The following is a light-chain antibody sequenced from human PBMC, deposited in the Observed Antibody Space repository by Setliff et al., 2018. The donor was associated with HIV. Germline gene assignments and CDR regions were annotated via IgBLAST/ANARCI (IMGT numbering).Light chain of an antibody. Sequence: SYELTQAPSVSVAPGKTARITCGGNNIGSKSVHWYQQKPGQAPVLVIYYDSDRPSGIPERFSGSNSGNTATLTISRVEAGDEADYYCQVWDSSSDHRGVFGGGTQLT. J-gene: IGLJ2*01. CDR3: QVWDSSSDHRGV. V-gene: IGLV3-21*04. CDR1: NIGSKS. CDR2: YDS.